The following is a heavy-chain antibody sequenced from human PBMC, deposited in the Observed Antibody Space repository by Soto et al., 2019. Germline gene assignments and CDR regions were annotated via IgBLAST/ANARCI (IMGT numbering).Heavy chain of an antibody. D-gene: IGHD3-22*01. V-gene: IGHV3-30-3*01. CDR2: ISYDGSNK. Sequence: QVQLVESGGGVVQPGRSLRLSCAASGFTFSSYAMHWVRQAPGKGLEWVAVISYDGSNKYYADSVKGRFTISRDNSKNTLYLQMNSLSAEDTAVYYGARDFQHGLYYYDSSGYSPLDYWGQGTLVTVSS. CDR3: ARDFQHGLYYYDSSGYSPLDY. J-gene: IGHJ4*02. CDR1: GFTFSSYA.